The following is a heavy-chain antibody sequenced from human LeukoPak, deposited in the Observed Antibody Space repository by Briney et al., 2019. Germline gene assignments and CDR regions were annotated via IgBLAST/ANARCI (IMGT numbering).Heavy chain of an antibody. J-gene: IGHJ6*02. CDR1: GFTFSSYA. V-gene: IGHV3-23*01. Sequence: GGSLRLSCAASGFTFSSYAMSWVRQAPGKGLEWVSAISGSGGSTYYADSVKGRFTISRDNSKNTLYLQMNSLRAEDTAVYYCARGANLYSSSWYGKTYYYYGMDVWGQGTTVTVSS. D-gene: IGHD6-13*01. CDR2: ISGSGGST. CDR3: ARGANLYSSSWYGKTYYYYGMDV.